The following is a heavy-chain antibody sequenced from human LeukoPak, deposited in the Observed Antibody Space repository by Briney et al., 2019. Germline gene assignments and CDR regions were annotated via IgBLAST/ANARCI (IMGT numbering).Heavy chain of an antibody. J-gene: IGHJ4*02. Sequence: GGSLRLSCAASGFTFSSYAMHWVRQAPGKGLEWVAVISYDGSNKYYADSVKGRFTISRDNSKNTLYLQMNSLRAEDTAVYYCARESHFADYFDYWGQGTLVTVSS. CDR3: ARESHFADYFDY. V-gene: IGHV3-30*07. CDR1: GFTFSSYA. CDR2: ISYDGSNK.